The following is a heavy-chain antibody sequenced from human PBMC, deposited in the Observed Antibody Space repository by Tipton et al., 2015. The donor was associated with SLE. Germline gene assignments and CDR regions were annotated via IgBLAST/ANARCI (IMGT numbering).Heavy chain of an antibody. CDR1: GFSFSSSW. J-gene: IGHJ4*02. V-gene: IGHV3-74*03. CDR2: INSDGRST. CDR3: TRGDYDNSALVDF. Sequence: LSLTCAASGFSFSSSWMHWVRQPPGKGLVWVSRINSDGRSTTYADSVKGRFTISRDNAKNTLYLQMNSLRAEDTALYYCTRGDYDNSALVDFWGQGTLVTVSS. D-gene: IGHD3-22*01.